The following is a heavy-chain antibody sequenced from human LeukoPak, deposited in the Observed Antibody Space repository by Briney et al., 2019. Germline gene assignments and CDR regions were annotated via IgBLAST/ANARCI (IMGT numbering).Heavy chain of an antibody. CDR1: GFIFTKYD. CDR3: ARNLPAADY. Sequence: GGSLRLSCAASGFIFTKYDMHWVRHVTGRGLEWVSGIDRDGVTYYSDSVKGRFTISRDNAKNSLYLQMNSLRAEDTAVYYCARNLPAADYWGQGTLVTVSS. V-gene: IGHV3-13*01. J-gene: IGHJ4*02. CDR2: IDRDGVT. D-gene: IGHD2-2*01.